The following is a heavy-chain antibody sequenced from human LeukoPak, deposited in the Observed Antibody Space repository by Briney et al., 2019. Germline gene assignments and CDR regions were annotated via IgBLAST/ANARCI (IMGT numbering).Heavy chain of an antibody. Sequence: PSETLSLTCAVSGGSISSSNWWSWVRQPPGKGLEWIGYIYYSGSTNYNPSLKSRVTISVDTSKNQFSLKLSSVTAADTAVYYCARAQSTSVPYYMDVWGKGTTVTVSS. J-gene: IGHJ6*03. CDR2: IYYSGST. CDR3: ARAQSTSVPYYMDV. D-gene: IGHD2-2*01. V-gene: IGHV4-4*02. CDR1: GGSISSSNW.